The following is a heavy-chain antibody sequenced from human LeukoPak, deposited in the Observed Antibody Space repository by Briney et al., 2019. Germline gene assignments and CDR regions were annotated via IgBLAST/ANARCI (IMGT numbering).Heavy chain of an antibody. CDR3: AKMGGYDLGPFDY. J-gene: IGHJ4*02. V-gene: IGHV3-48*01. CDR2: ISSSSSTI. CDR1: GFTFSSYS. D-gene: IGHD5-12*01. Sequence: GGSLRLSCAASGFTFSSYSMNWVRQAPGKGLEWVSYISSSSSTIYYADSVKGRFTISRDNAKNSLYLQMNSLRAEDTAVYYCAKMGGYDLGPFDYWGQGTLVTVSS.